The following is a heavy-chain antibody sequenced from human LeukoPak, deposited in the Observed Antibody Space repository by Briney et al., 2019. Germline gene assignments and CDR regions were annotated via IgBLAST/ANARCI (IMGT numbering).Heavy chain of an antibody. V-gene: IGHV1-46*01. CDR3: AREYGDYTSDY. Sequence: ASVKVSCKASGYTFTSYYMHWVRQAPGQGLEWMGIINPSGGSTSYAQKFQGRVTMTRDMSTSTVYMELSSLRSEDTAVYYCAREYGDYTSDYWGQGTLVTVSS. D-gene: IGHD4-17*01. J-gene: IGHJ4*02. CDR2: INPSGGST. CDR1: GYTFTSYY.